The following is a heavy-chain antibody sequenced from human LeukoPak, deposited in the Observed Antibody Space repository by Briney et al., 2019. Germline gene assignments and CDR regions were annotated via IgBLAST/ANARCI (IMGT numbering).Heavy chain of an antibody. Sequence: PGGSLRLSCAASGFTFSNYCMNWVRQAPGKGLEWVSAISGSSTYIYHADSVKGRSTISRDNAKNSQYLQMNSLRAEDTAVYYCARAADSYGFLDAFDIWGQGTMVTVSS. CDR2: ISGSSTYI. J-gene: IGHJ3*02. D-gene: IGHD5-18*01. CDR3: ARAADSYGFLDAFDI. CDR1: GFTFSNYC. V-gene: IGHV3-21*01.